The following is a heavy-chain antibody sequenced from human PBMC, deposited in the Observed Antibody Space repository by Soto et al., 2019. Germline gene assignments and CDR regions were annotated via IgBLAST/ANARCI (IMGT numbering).Heavy chain of an antibody. CDR1: GFTFDDYA. CDR2: ISWNSGSI. D-gene: IGHD6-19*01. V-gene: IGHV3-9*01. J-gene: IGHJ6*03. CDR3: AKASGLGSGWSPHLYYYYMDV. Sequence: GGSLRLSCAASGFTFDDYAMHWVRQAPGKGLEWVSGISWNSGSIGYADSVKGRFTISRDNAKNSLYLQMNSLRAEDTALYYCAKASGLGSGWSPHLYYYYMDVWGKGTTVTVSS.